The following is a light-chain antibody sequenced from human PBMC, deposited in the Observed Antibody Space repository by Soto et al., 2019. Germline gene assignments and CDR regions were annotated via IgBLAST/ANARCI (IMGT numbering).Light chain of an antibody. J-gene: IGLJ2*01. Sequence: QSVLTQPPSVSGAPGQRVTISCTGSRSNIGANYDVHWYQQVPGTAPKVLIYSNRNRPSGVPDRFSGSKAGTSASLAITGLQSEDEADYYCQSYDGSLSGVVFGGGTKLTVL. CDR3: QSYDGSLSGVV. V-gene: IGLV1-40*01. CDR2: SNR. CDR1: RSNIGANYD.